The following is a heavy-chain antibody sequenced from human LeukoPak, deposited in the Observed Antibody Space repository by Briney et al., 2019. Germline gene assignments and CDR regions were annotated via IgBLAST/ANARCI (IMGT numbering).Heavy chain of an antibody. Sequence: GESLKISCKGSGYSFTSYWIGWVRQMPGKGLEWMGIIYPGDSDTRYSPSFQGQVTISADKSISTAYLQWSSLKASDTAMYYRARRKSGYSSGLIIAYWGQGPLVTVS. CDR3: ARRKSGYSSGLIIAY. CDR2: IYPGDSDT. V-gene: IGHV5-51*01. D-gene: IGHD6-19*01. CDR1: GYSFTSYW. J-gene: IGHJ4*02.